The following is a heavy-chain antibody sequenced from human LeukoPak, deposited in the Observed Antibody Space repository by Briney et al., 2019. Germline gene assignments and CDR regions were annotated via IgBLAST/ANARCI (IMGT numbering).Heavy chain of an antibody. CDR1: GGSFSGYY. CDR3: ARGPERELFSPFDY. CDR2: INHSGST. V-gene: IGHV4-34*01. Sequence: PSETLSLTFSVYGGSFSGYYWSWIRQPPGKGLEWIGEINHSGSTNYNPSLKSRVTISVDTSKNQFSLKLSSVTAADTAVYYCARGPERELFSPFDYWGQGTLVTVSS. J-gene: IGHJ4*02. D-gene: IGHD3-10*01.